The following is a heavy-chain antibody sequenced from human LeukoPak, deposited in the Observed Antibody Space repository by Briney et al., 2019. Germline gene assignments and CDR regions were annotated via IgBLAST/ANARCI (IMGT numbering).Heavy chain of an antibody. CDR1: GFTFSSNA. J-gene: IGHJ6*02. D-gene: IGHD2-2*01. Sequence: GGSLRLSCVASGFTFSSNAMNWIRQAPGKGLEWVSYISGSDNTIYYADSVKGRFTISRDNAKNSLYLQMNSLRAEDTAVYYCARRNAYCSTTSCSRASYYYYGMDVWGQGTTVTVSS. V-gene: IGHV3-48*03. CDR3: ARRNAYCSTTSCSRASYYYYGMDV. CDR2: ISGSDNTI.